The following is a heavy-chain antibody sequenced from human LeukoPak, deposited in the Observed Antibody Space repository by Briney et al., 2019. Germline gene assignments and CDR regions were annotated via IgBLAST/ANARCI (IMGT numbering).Heavy chain of an antibody. CDR1: VFTFSSYG. V-gene: IGHV3-21*03. CDR2: ISSGGHI. CDR3: ARDQDGGKYYYESSGYSH. Sequence: PGESLRLSCAASVFTFSSYGLNWVRQAPGKGLEWVSTISSGGHIYYEDSVKGRFTISRDKPKNSLYLQMNSLRAEDTAVYNCARDQDGGKYYYESSGYSHWGQGILVTVSS. J-gene: IGHJ4*02. D-gene: IGHD3-22*01.